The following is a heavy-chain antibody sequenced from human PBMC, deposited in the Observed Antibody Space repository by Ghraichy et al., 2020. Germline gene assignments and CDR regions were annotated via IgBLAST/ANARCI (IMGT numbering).Heavy chain of an antibody. V-gene: IGHV3-15*01. CDR1: GFTFRNAW. J-gene: IGHJ4*02. CDR2: IKSKPDGGTT. D-gene: IGHD3-10*01. Sequence: GGSLRLSCAASGFTFRNAWMSWVRQAPGKGLEWVGRIKSKPDGGTTDYAAPVKGRFTISRDDSKNTLYLQMNSLKTEDTAVYYCTQSLWTNLDFDDWGQGTLVTVSS. CDR3: TQSLWTNLDFDD.